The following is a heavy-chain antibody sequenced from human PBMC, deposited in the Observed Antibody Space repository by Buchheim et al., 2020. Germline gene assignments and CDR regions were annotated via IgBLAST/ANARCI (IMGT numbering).Heavy chain of an antibody. CDR3: AKDGATPYYFDY. Sequence: QVQLVESGGGVVQPGRSLRLSCAASGFTFSSYGMHWVRQAPGKGLEWVAVISYDGSNKYYADSVKGRFTISRDHSKNTLYLQMNSLRAEDTAVYYCAKDGATPYYFDYWGQGTL. D-gene: IGHD1-26*01. V-gene: IGHV3-30*18. CDR2: ISYDGSNK. CDR1: GFTFSSYG. J-gene: IGHJ4*02.